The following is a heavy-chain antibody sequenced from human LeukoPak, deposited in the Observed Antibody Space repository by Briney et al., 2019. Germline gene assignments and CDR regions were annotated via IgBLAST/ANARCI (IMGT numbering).Heavy chain of an antibody. V-gene: IGHV3-23*01. CDR2: ISGRGTET. J-gene: IGHJ3*01. CDR1: TFKTYA. CDR3: AKEMATIRAFDF. D-gene: IGHD5-24*01. Sequence: PGGSRRLSCAITFKTYAVTWVRQAPGKGLEWVSSISGRGTETYYADSVQGRFTISRDNSKNTPYLQMNSLRAEDTAVYYCAKEMATIRAFDFWGQGTMVTVSS.